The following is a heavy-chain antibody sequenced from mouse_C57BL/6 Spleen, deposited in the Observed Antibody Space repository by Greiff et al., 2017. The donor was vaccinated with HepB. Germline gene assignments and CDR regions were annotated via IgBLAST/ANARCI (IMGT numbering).Heavy chain of an antibody. CDR2: IFPGSGST. CDR3: ARCPYGSRGDAIDD. V-gene: IGHV1-75*01. CDR1: GYTFTDYY. J-gene: IGHJ4*01. Sequence: QVQLKESGPELVKPGASVKISCKASGYTFTDYYINWVKQRPGQGLEWIGWIFPGSGSTYYNEKFKGKATLTVDKSSSTAYMLLSSLTSADSAVYFCARCPYGSRGDAIDDWGEGTSVTVSS. D-gene: IGHD1-1*01.